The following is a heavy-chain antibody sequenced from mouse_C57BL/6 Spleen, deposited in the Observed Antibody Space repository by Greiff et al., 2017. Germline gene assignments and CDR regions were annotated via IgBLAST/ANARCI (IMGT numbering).Heavy chain of an antibody. J-gene: IGHJ4*01. V-gene: IGHV1-64*01. Sequence: QVQLQQPGAELVKPGASVKLSCKASGYTFTSYWMHWVKQRPGQGLEWIGMIHPNSGSNNYNEKFKSKATLTVDKSSSTAYMQLSSLTSEDSAVYYCARCYYGPTRYAMDYWGQGTSVTVSS. CDR3: ARCYYGPTRYAMDY. CDR2: IHPNSGSN. CDR1: GYTFTSYW. D-gene: IGHD1-1*01.